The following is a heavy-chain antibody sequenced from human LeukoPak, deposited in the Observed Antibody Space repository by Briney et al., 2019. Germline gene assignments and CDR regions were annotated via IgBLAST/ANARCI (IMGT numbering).Heavy chain of an antibody. J-gene: IGHJ4*02. CDR3: ARGQLYAYDSSGYWYYYFDY. CDR1: GDSVSSNSAA. V-gene: IGHV6-1*01. D-gene: IGHD3-22*01. CDR2: TYYRSKWYN. Sequence: SPTLSLTCAISGDSVSSNSAAWNWIRQSPSRGLEWLGRTYYRSKWYNDYAVSVKSRITINPDTSKNQFSLQLNSVTPEDTAVYYCARGQLYAYDSSGYWYYYFDYWGQGTLVPVSS.